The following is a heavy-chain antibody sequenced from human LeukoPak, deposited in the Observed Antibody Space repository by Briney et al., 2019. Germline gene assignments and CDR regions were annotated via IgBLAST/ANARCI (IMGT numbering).Heavy chain of an antibody. CDR2: IKQDGSEK. CDR3: ARGAAGKKYYFDY. V-gene: IGHV3-7*01. Sequence: AGGSLRLSYAASGFTFSSYWMSWVRQAPGKGLEWVANIKQDGSEKYYVDSVKGRFTISRDNAKNSLYLQMNSLRAEDTAVYYCARGAAGKKYYFDYWGQGTLVTVSS. D-gene: IGHD6-13*01. CDR1: GFTFSSYW. J-gene: IGHJ4*02.